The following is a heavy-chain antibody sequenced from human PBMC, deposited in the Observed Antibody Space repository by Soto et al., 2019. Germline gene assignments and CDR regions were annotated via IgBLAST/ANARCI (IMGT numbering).Heavy chain of an antibody. Sequence: EVQLLESGGGLVQPGGSLRLSCAASGFTFSSYAMSWVRQAPGKGLEWVSAISGSGGSTYYADSVKGRFTISRDNSKNTLYLQMNSLRAEDTAVYYCAKPTLSGDYDILTGYSYYYGMDAWGQGTTVTVSS. J-gene: IGHJ6*02. CDR2: ISGSGGST. CDR3: AKPTLSGDYDILTGYSYYYGMDA. V-gene: IGHV3-23*01. D-gene: IGHD3-9*01. CDR1: GFTFSSYA.